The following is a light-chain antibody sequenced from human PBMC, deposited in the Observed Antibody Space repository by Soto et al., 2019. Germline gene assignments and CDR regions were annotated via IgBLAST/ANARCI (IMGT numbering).Light chain of an antibody. Sequence: IQLTQSPSSLSASVGDRVTITCRASQGISSYLAWYQQKPGKAPKLLIYAASTLQSGVPSRFSGSGSGTDFTLTISSLQPEDVATYYCQKFSSDPFTFGGGTKVDIK. J-gene: IGKJ4*01. CDR2: AAS. CDR1: QGISSY. CDR3: QKFSSDPFT. V-gene: IGKV1-9*01.